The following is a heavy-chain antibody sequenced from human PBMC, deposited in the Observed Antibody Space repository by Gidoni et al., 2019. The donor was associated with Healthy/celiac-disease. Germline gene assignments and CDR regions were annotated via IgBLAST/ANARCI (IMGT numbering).Heavy chain of an antibody. V-gene: IGHV3-33*01. J-gene: IGHJ4*02. D-gene: IGHD6-19*01. CDR1: GFTFSSYG. CDR3: ARQGGSGWYLGNYFDY. Sequence: QVQLVESGGGVVQPGRSLRLSCAASGFTFSSYGMHWVRQAPGKGLEWVAVIWYDGSNKYYADSVKGRFTISRDNSKNTLYLQMNSLRAEDTAVYYCARQGGSGWYLGNYFDYWGQGTLVTVSS. CDR2: IWYDGSNK.